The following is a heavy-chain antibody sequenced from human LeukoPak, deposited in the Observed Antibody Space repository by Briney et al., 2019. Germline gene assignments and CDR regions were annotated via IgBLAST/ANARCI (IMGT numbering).Heavy chain of an antibody. CDR2: IDYSGST. J-gene: IGHJ4*02. V-gene: IGHV4-59*08. CDR3: ARYGITIVRGGKYYFDS. Sequence: SETLSLTCTVSGGSINAYYWSWIRQPPGKGLEWIGYIDYSGSTNYNPSLKSRLTISVDTSNNQFSLKLRSVTAADKAVYYCARYGITIVRGGKYYFDSWGQGTLVTVSS. CDR1: GGSINAYY. D-gene: IGHD3-10*01.